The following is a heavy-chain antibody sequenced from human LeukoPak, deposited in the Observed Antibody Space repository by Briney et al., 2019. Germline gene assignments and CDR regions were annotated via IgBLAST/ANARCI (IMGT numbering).Heavy chain of an antibody. CDR2: INPNSGGT. J-gene: IGHJ4*02. CDR3: ARDRGVGATDFDY. Sequence: GASVKVSCKASGYTFTGYYMHWVRQAPGQGLEWMGRINPNSGGTNYAQKFQGRVTLTRDTSISTAYMELSRLRSDDTAVHYCARDRGVGATDFDYWGQGTLVTVSS. CDR1: GYTFTGYY. V-gene: IGHV1-2*06. D-gene: IGHD1-26*01.